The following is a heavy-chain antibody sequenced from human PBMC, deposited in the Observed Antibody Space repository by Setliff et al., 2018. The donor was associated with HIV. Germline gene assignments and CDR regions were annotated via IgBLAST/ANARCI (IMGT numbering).Heavy chain of an antibody. J-gene: IGHJ6*02. CDR3: ARDFNYYYYYGMDV. CDR2: ITKDGGDT. Sequence: GGSLRLSCVAFGFSFSAFSMNWVRQVPGKGLEWISYITKDGGDTHFSDSVKGRFTISRDNAMNSLYLQMSSLRVEDTAVYYCARDFNYYYYYGMDVWGQGTTVTVSS. CDR1: GFSFSAFS. V-gene: IGHV3-21*05.